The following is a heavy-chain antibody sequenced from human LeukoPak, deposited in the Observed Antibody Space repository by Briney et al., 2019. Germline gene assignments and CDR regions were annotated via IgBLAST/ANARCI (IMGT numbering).Heavy chain of an antibody. CDR1: GFTFSNYA. CDR3: AKWGDYDVLTGYYDPDY. V-gene: IGHV3-23*01. Sequence: GGSLRLSCVASGFTFSNYAMSWVRQAPGKGLEWVSAITGSGGITYYADSVKGRFAISRDNSQNTLYLQMNSLRAEDTAVYYCAKWGDYDVLTGYYDPDYWGQGTLVTVSS. J-gene: IGHJ4*02. D-gene: IGHD3-9*01. CDR2: ITGSGGIT.